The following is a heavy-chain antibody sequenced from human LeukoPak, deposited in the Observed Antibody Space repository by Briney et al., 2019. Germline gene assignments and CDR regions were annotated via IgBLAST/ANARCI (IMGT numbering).Heavy chain of an antibody. Sequence: GGSLRLSCAASGFTFSSYAMSWVRQAPGKGLEWVSTISTGGGSTYYADSVKGRFTISRDNSKNTLYLQMNSLRAEDTAVYYCAKDYWGNYDSSGYYFDYWGQGTLVTVSS. J-gene: IGHJ4*02. CDR2: ISTGGGST. CDR1: GFTFSSYA. CDR3: AKDYWGNYDSSGYYFDY. D-gene: IGHD3-22*01. V-gene: IGHV3-23*01.